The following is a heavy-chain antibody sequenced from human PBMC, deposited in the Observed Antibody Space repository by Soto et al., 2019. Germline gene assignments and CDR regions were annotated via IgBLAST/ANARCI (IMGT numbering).Heavy chain of an antibody. CDR2: IIPIFGTA. D-gene: IGHD3-3*01. J-gene: IGHJ6*02. CDR1: GGTFSSYA. V-gene: IGHV1-69*13. Sequence: SVKVSCKASGGTFSSYAISWVRQAPGQGLEWMGGIIPIFGTANYAQKFQGRVTITADESTSTAYMELSSLRSEDTAVYYCASKATGLRFLEWCQYGMDVWGQGTTVTVAS. CDR3: ASKATGLRFLEWCQYGMDV.